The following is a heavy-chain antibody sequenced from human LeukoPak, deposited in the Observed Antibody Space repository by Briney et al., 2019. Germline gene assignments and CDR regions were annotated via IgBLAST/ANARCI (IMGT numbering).Heavy chain of an antibody. Sequence: GGSLRLSCAASGFTFSSYAMSWVRQAPGKGLEWVSAISGSGGSTYYADSVKGRFTISRDNSKNTLYLQMNNLRAEDTAVYYCARDFRTQLDGYSPPCHFGFWGQGALVTVSS. V-gene: IGHV3-23*01. J-gene: IGHJ4*02. CDR1: GFTFSSYA. CDR2: ISGSGGST. D-gene: IGHD5-24*01. CDR3: ARDFRTQLDGYSPPCHFGF.